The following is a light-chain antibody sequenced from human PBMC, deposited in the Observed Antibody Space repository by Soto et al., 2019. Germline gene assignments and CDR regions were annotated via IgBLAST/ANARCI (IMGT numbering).Light chain of an antibody. Sequence: QSVLTQPASVSGSPGHSITVSCTGTSSDVGGYDYVSWYQQHPGNAPKLLISDVTNRPSGVSNRFSGSKSGNTASLTISGLQTEDEADYYCTSYTSSSTYVFGTGTKVTVL. J-gene: IGLJ1*01. V-gene: IGLV2-14*01. CDR1: SSDVGGYDY. CDR3: TSYTSSSTYV. CDR2: DVT.